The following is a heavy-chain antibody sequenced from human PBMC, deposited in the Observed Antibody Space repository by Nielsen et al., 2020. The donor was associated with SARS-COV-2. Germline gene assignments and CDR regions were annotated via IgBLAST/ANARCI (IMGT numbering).Heavy chain of an antibody. D-gene: IGHD3-3*01. CDR1: GFTFSSYA. Sequence: GESLKISCAASGFTFSSYAMHWVRQAPGKGLEWVAVISYDGSNKYYADSVKGRFTISRDNSKNTLYLQMNSLRAEDTAVYYCARDNDFWSGYYLDYWGQGTLVIVSS. J-gene: IGHJ4*02. CDR2: ISYDGSNK. V-gene: IGHV3-30-3*01. CDR3: ARDNDFWSGYYLDY.